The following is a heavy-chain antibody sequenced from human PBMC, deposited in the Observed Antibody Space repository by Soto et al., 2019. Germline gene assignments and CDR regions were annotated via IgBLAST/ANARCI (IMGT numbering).Heavy chain of an antibody. V-gene: IGHV1-3*04. CDR3: ARDRLAFTTIASLSWLDP. Sequence: ASVKVSCKASGYSFTSHAIHWVRQAPGQSLEWMGWINICNGNTRYSQGFQGRVTFTRDTSASTAYMEVTSLTSEDTAIYFCARDRLAFTTIASLSWLDPWGQGTLVSVSS. CDR2: INICNGNT. J-gene: IGHJ5*02. D-gene: IGHD3-22*01. CDR1: GYSFTSHA.